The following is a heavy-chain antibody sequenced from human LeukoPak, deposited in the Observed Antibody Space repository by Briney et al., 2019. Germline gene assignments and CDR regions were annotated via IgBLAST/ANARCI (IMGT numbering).Heavy chain of an antibody. CDR3: ARAHPLGYCSSTSCYRTYYYGMDV. J-gene: IGHJ6*02. CDR1: GYTFTGYY. V-gene: IGHV1-2*02. D-gene: IGHD2-2*02. CDR2: INPNSGGT. Sequence: ASVKVSCKASGYTFTGYYMHWVRQAPGQGLEWIGWINPNSGGTNYAQKFQGRVTMTRDTSISTAYMELSRLRSDDTAVYYCARAHPLGYCSSTSCYRTYYYGMDVWGQGTTVTVSS.